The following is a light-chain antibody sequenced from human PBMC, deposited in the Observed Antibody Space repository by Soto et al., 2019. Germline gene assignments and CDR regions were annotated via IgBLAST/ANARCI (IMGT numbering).Light chain of an antibody. CDR1: QSVSSSS. CDR3: QQRGDWPPIT. V-gene: IGKV3D-20*02. J-gene: IGKJ5*01. Sequence: EIVLTQSPGTLSLSPGETATLSCRASQSVSSSSLAWYQQKPGQAPRLLIYGASSRATGIPDRFSGSGSGTDFTLTISSLEPEDFAVYYCQQRGDWPPITFGQGTRLEIK. CDR2: GAS.